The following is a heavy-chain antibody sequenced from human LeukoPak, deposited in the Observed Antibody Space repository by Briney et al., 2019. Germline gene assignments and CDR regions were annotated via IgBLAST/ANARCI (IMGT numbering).Heavy chain of an antibody. J-gene: IGHJ4*02. CDR2: INHSGST. CDR3: ARDRYSRFRAFDY. V-gene: IGHV4-31*03. Sequence: KSSQTLSLTCTVSGGSISSGTYSWSWIRQLPGKGLEWIGYINHSGSTNYRPSLKSRLTISVDTSKNQFSLNLSSVTAADTAVYYCARDRYSRFRAFDYWGQGTLVTVSS. D-gene: IGHD3-16*02. CDR1: GGSISSGTYS.